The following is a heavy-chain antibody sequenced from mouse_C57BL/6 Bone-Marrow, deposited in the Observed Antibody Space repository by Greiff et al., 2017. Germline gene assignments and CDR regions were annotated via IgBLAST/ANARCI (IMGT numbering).Heavy chain of an antibody. CDR1: GYTFTSYW. V-gene: IGHV1-69*01. J-gene: IGHJ4*01. CDR3: ARRELRRTPYYAMDY. D-gene: IGHD3-2*02. CDR2: IDPSDSYT. Sequence: QVQLKQPGAELVMPGASVKLSCKASGYTFTSYWMHWVKQRPGQGLEWIGEIDPSDSYTNYNQKFKGKSTLTVDKSSSTAYMQLSSLTSEDSAVYYCARRELRRTPYYAMDYWGKGTSVTVSS.